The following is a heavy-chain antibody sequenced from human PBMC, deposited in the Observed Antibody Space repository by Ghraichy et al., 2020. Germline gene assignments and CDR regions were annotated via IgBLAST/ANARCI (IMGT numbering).Heavy chain of an antibody. D-gene: IGHD6-19*01. J-gene: IGHJ4*02. CDR1: GYTFTSYS. CDR3: ARDDGVAGEDY. V-gene: IGHV1-3*01. Sequence: ASVKVSCKASGYTFTSYSIHWVRQAPGQGLEWTGWINGADGRTSHSQRFQDRLTLTRDTSASTAYMELSSLRSEDTAIYYCARDDGVAGEDYWGQGILVTVSS. CDR2: INGADGRT.